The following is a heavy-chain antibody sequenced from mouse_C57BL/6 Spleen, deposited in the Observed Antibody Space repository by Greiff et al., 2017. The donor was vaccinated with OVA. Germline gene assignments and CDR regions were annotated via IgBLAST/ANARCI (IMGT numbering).Heavy chain of an antibody. CDR2: IDPSDSYT. D-gene: IGHD2-4*01. Sequence: QVQLQQPGAELVKPGASVKLSCKASGYTFTSYWMQWVKQRPGQGLEWIGEIDPSDSYTNYNQKFKGKATLTVDTSSSTAYMQLSSLTSEDSAVYYCARRYDYDVNYWGQGTTLTVSS. V-gene: IGHV1-50*01. CDR3: ARRYDYDVNY. CDR1: GYTFTSYW. J-gene: IGHJ2*01.